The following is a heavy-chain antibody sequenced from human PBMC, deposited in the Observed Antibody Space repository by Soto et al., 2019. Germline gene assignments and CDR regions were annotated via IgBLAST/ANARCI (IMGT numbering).Heavy chain of an antibody. D-gene: IGHD2-15*01. CDR3: ARGLDCSGGSCYYYYYGMDV. J-gene: IGHJ6*02. CDR1: GDSISGDTYF. CDR2: IYYSGST. Sequence: SETLSLTCTVSGDSISGDTYFWGWIRQPPGKGLEWIGYIYYSGSTYYNPSLKSRVTISVDTSKNQFSLKLSSVTAADTAVYYCARGLDCSGGSCYYYYYGMDVWGQGTTVTVSS. V-gene: IGHV4-31*03.